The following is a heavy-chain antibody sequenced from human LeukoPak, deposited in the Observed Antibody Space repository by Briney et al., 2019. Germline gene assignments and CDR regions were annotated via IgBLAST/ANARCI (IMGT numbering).Heavy chain of an antibody. D-gene: IGHD1-26*01. CDR3: ASPLGDPDAFDI. V-gene: IGHV3-23*01. CDR2: ISGSGGST. J-gene: IGHJ3*02. Sequence: GGSLRLSCAASGFTFSSYAMSWVRQAPGKGLEWVSAISGSGGSTYYADSVKGRFTISRDNAKNSLYLQMNSLRAEDTAVYYCASPLGDPDAFDIWGQGTMVTVSS. CDR1: GFTFSSYA.